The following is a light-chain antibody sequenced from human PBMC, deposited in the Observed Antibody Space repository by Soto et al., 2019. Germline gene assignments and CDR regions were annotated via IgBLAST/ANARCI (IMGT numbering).Light chain of an antibody. Sequence: ATQMTQSPSSLSASVGDRVTIACRASQGIRTELGWYQQKPGEAPKLLIYAASTLQSGVPSRFSGSGSGTDFTLTISSLQPEDFATSYCLQDYDYPRTFGQGTKVEMK. CDR3: LQDYDYPRT. V-gene: IGKV1-6*01. CDR1: QGIRTE. J-gene: IGKJ1*01. CDR2: AAS.